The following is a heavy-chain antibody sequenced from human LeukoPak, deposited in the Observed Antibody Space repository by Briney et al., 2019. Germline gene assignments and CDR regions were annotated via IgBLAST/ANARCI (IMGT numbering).Heavy chain of an antibody. CDR3: ARADIIAAQVFHY. V-gene: IGHV1-2*02. D-gene: IGHD6-6*01. CDR1: GYTFTGYY. CDR2: INPNSGGT. J-gene: IGHJ4*02. Sequence: ASVKVSCKASGYTFTGYYMHWVRQAPGQGLEWMGWINPNSGGTNYAQKFQGRVTMTRDTSISTAYMELSKLRSVNTAVYYCARADIIAAQVFHYWGQGTLVTVSS.